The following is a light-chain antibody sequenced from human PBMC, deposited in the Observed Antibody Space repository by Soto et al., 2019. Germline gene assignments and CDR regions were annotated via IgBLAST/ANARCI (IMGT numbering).Light chain of an antibody. Sequence: QSALTQPPSASGSPGQSVTISCTGTSSDVGGYDYVSWYQQRPGKAPKLLIHEVTKRPSGVPDRFSGSKSGNTASLTGSGLQAEDEADYYCSSYAGRTLYVFGTGTKVTVL. CDR3: SSYAGRTLYV. CDR1: SSDVGGYDY. CDR2: EVT. J-gene: IGLJ1*01. V-gene: IGLV2-8*01.